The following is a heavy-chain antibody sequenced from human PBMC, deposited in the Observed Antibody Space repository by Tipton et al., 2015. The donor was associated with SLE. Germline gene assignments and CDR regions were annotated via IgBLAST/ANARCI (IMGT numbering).Heavy chain of an antibody. J-gene: IGHJ3*02. CDR2: ISGSGGST. CDR3: AKASPRRYSSSWYEGDAFDI. CDR1: GFTFSSYS. V-gene: IGHV3-23*01. Sequence: SLRLSCAASGFTFSSYSMNWVRQAPGKGLEWVSAISGSGGSTYYADSVKGRFTISRDNSKNTLYLQMNSLRAEDTAVYYCAKASPRRYSSSWYEGDAFDIWGQGTMVTVSS. D-gene: IGHD6-13*01.